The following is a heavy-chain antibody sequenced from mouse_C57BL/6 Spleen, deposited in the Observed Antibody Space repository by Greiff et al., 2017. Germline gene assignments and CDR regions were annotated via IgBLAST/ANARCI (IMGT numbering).Heavy chain of an antibody. J-gene: IGHJ2*01. V-gene: IGHV1-19*01. CDR3: TRTGNYYGSSLYYFDY. Sequence: EVQLQQSGPVLVKPGASVKMSCKASGYTFTDYYMNWVKQSHGKSLEWIGVINPYNGGTSYNQKFKGKATLTVDKSSSTAYMELNSLTSEDSAVXYCTRTGNYYGSSLYYFDYWGQGTTLTVSS. CDR1: GYTFTDYY. D-gene: IGHD1-1*01. CDR2: INPYNGGT.